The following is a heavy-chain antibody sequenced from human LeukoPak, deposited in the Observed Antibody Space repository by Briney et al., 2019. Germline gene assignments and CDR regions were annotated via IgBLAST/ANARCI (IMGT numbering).Heavy chain of an antibody. CDR2: IYTSGST. CDR3: AREYCSSTSCYVGRFGIQGFDP. CDR1: GGSISSGSYY. J-gene: IGHJ5*02. Sequence: PSQTLSLTCTVSGGSISSGSYYWSWIRQPAGKGLEWIGRIYTSGSTNYNPSLKSRVTISVDTSKNQFSLKLSSVTAADTAVYYCAREYCSSTSCYVGRFGIQGFDPWGQGILVAVSS. V-gene: IGHV4-61*02. D-gene: IGHD2-2*01.